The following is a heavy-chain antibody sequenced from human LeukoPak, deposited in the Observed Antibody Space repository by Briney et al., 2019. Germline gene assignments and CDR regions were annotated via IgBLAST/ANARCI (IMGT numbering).Heavy chain of an antibody. D-gene: IGHD3-22*01. CDR1: GGSFSGYY. CDR2: INHSGST. V-gene: IGHV4-34*01. CDR3: ARANYDSSNAYYYYYMDV. Sequence: SETLSLTCAVYGGSFSGYYWTWIRQPPGKGLEWIGEINHSGSTNYNPSLKSRVTISVDTSKNQFSLKVTSVTAADAAVYYCARANYDSSNAYYYYYMDVWGKGTTVTVSS. J-gene: IGHJ6*03.